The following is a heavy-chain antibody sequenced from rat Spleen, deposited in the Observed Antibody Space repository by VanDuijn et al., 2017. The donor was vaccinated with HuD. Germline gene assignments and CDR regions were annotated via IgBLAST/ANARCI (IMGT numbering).Heavy chain of an antibody. V-gene: IGHV3-1*01. CDR1: GYSITSNY. J-gene: IGHJ2*01. CDR3: ARLGYGYNYGYFDY. CDR2: ISYSGST. D-gene: IGHD1-9*01. Sequence: EAQLQESGPGLVKPSQSLSLTCSVTGYSITSNYWGWIRKFPGNKMEWMGYISYSGSTSYNPSLKSRISITRDTSKNQFFLQLNSVTTEDTATYYCARLGYGYNYGYFDYWGQGVMVTVSS.